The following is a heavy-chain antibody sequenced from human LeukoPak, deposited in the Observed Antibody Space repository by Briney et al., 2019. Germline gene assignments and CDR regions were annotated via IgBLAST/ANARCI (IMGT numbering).Heavy chain of an antibody. CDR3: ARYAYYDFWSGYPEYYFDY. J-gene: IGHJ4*02. CDR1: GGSISSYY. D-gene: IGHD3-3*01. V-gene: IGHV4-39*07. CDR2: IYYSGST. Sequence: TSETLSLTCTVSGGSISSYYWSWIRQPPGKGLEWIGSIYYSGSTYYNPSLKSRVTISVDTSKNQFSLKLSSVTAADTAVYYCARYAYYDFWSGYPEYYFDYWGQGTLVTVSS.